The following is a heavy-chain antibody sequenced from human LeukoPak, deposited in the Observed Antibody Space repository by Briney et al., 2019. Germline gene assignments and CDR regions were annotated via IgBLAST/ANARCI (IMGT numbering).Heavy chain of an antibody. CDR1: GFTISNLW. D-gene: IGHD5-18*01. V-gene: IGHV3-7*01. J-gene: IGHJ4*02. Sequence: GGSLRLSCAASGFTISNLWMTWVRQAPGKGLECVANIKGDGSEKNYVDSVKGRFTISRDDAKNSLYLQMNSLRAEDTAVYYCAKDLMPDTAMVSYWGQGTLVTVSS. CDR3: AKDLMPDTAMVSY. CDR2: IKGDGSEK.